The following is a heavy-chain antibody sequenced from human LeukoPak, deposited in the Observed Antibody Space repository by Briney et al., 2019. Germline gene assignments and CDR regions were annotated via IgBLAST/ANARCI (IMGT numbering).Heavy chain of an antibody. J-gene: IGHJ5*02. CDR1: GGSFSGYY. CDR3: AQSVTTPDNWFDP. CDR2: INHSGST. Sequence: TSETLSLTCAVYGGSFSGYYWSWIRQPPGKGLEWIGEINHSGSTNYNPSLKSRVTISVDTSKSQFSLKLSSVTAADTAVYYCAQSVTTPDNWFDPWGQGTLVTVSS. D-gene: IGHD4-17*01. V-gene: IGHV4-34*01.